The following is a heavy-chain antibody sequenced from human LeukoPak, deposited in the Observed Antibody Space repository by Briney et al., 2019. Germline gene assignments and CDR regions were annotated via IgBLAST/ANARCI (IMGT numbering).Heavy chain of an antibody. J-gene: IGHJ3*02. D-gene: IGHD3-22*01. Sequence: PGGSLRLSCAASGFTFSSYGMHWVRQAPGKGLEWVAVIWYGGSNKYYADSEKGRFTISRDNSKNTLYLQMNSLRAEDTAVYYCAKNHYDADAFDIWGQGTMVTVSS. CDR3: AKNHYDADAFDI. CDR2: IWYGGSNK. CDR1: GFTFSSYG. V-gene: IGHV3-33*03.